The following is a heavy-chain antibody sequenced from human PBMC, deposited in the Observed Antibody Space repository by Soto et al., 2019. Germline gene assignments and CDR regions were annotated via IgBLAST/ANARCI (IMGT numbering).Heavy chain of an antibody. Sequence: EVQLLESGGGLVQPGGSLRLSCAASGFTFNSHAMSCVRQAPGKGLEWVSAISGSGGSTYYADSVKRRFTISRDNSKNTLYLQMNSVGAEDKAVYYCALWPPYCFDYWGQGTLVTDSS. D-gene: IGHD3-10*01. CDR3: ALWPPYCFDY. CDR1: GFTFNSHA. CDR2: ISGSGGST. J-gene: IGHJ4*02. V-gene: IGHV3-23*01.